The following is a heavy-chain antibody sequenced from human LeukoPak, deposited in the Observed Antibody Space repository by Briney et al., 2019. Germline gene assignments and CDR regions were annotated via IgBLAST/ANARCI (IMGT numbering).Heavy chain of an antibody. Sequence: GGSLRLSCAASGFTVSSNYMSWVRQAPGKGLEWVSVIYSGGSTYYADSVKGRFTISRDNAKNSLYLQMNSLRAEDTAVYYCARDDGQQLEFIAFDIWGQGTMVTVSS. D-gene: IGHD1-1*01. CDR2: IYSGGST. CDR1: GFTVSSNY. V-gene: IGHV3-53*01. J-gene: IGHJ3*02. CDR3: ARDDGQQLEFIAFDI.